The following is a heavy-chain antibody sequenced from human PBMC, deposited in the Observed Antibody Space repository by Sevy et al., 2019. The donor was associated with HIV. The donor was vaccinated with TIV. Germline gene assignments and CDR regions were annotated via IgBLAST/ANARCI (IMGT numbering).Heavy chain of an antibody. CDR2: INPNSGGT. CDR3: ARRLGTVTYDYFDY. J-gene: IGHJ4*02. Sequence: ASVKVSCKASGYTFTGYYMHWVRQAPGQGLGWMGWINPNSGGTNYAQKFQGRVTMTRDTSISTAYMELSRLRSDDTAVYYCARRLGTVTYDYFDYWGQGTLVTVSS. V-gene: IGHV1-2*02. CDR1: GYTFTGYY. D-gene: IGHD4-17*01.